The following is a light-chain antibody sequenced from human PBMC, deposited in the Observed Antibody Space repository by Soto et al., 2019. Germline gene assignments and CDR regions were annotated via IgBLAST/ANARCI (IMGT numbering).Light chain of an antibody. J-gene: IGKJ1*01. CDR1: QPIGTS. Sequence: DIQMTQSPSSLSASVGDSVTVTCRASQPIGTSLHWYQQRAGKAPKVLISSASRLQSGVSSRFRGSVSGTHFTLTISSLRPEYSANDYCLQGYNSFWTFGQGTKVEIK. CDR3: LQGYNSFWT. V-gene: IGKV1-39*01. CDR2: SAS.